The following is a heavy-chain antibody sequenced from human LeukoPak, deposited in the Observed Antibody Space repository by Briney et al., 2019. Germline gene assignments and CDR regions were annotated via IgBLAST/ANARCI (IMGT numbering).Heavy chain of an antibody. CDR2: LYSGGNT. CDR3: AGHDWFEF. Sequence: GGSLRLSCAASGFTVSSNYTSWVRQAPGKGLEWVSVLYSGGNTYYADSVKGRFTISRDNSKNTLYLQMNTLRAEDTAVYYCAGHDWFEFWGQGTLVTVSS. CDR1: GFTVSSNY. J-gene: IGHJ5*01. V-gene: IGHV3-53*01.